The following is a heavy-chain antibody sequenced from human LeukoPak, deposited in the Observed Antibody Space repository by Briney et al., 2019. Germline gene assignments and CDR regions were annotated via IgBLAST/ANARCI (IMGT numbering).Heavy chain of an antibody. CDR3: AKGDTTWELPHDY. V-gene: IGHV3-7*03. Sequence: GGSLRLSCAASGFTFSRYWMSWVRQAPGKGLEWVANIKQDGSEKDYVDSVKGRFTISRDNAKNSLYLQMNSLRAEDTAVYYCAKGDTTWELPHDYWGQGILVTVSS. D-gene: IGHD1-26*01. CDR2: IKQDGSEK. CDR1: GFTFSRYW. J-gene: IGHJ4*02.